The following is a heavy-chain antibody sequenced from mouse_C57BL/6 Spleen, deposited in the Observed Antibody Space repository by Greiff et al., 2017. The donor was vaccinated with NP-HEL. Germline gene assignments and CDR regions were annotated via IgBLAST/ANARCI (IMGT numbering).Heavy chain of an antibody. D-gene: IGHD1-1*01. Sequence: EVKLMESGGGLVKPSLPLPLSFSSSFFTFIYYLIHFFLHAPEKGLEWVAYISSGSSTIYYADTVKGRFTISRDNAKNTLFLQMTSLRSEDTAMYYCAKRITPNYYAMDYWGQGTSVTVSS. J-gene: IGHJ4*01. V-gene: IGHV5-17*01. CDR2: ISSGSSTI. CDR3: AKRITPNYYAMDY. CDR1: FFTFIYYL.